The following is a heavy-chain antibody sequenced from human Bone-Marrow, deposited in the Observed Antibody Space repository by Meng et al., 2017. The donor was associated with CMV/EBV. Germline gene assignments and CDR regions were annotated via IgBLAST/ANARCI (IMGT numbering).Heavy chain of an antibody. J-gene: IGHJ4*02. CDR3: ARAIRGVVAAIDY. V-gene: IGHV1-2*02. D-gene: IGHD2-15*01. CDR2: INPNSGGT. Sequence: ASVKVSCKASGYTFTGYYMHWVRQAPGQGLEWMGWINPNSGGTNYAQKFQGRVTMTRDTSISTAYKELSRLRSDDTAVYYCARAIRGVVAAIDYWGQGTLVTVSS. CDR1: GYTFTGYY.